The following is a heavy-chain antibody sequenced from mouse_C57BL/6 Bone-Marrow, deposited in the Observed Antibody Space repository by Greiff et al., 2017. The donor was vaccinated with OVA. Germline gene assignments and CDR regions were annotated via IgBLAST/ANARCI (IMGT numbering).Heavy chain of an antibody. CDR1: GFTFSDYY. V-gene: IGHV5-12*01. D-gene: IGHD1-1*01. J-gene: IGHJ4*01. CDR2: ISNGGGST. Sequence: EVNVVESGGGLVQPGGSLKLSCAASGFTFSDYYMYWVRQTPEKRLEWVAYISNGGGSTYYPDTVKGRFTISRDNAKNTLYLQMSRLKSEDTAMYYCARELRPWAMDYWGQGTSVTVSS. CDR3: ARELRPWAMDY.